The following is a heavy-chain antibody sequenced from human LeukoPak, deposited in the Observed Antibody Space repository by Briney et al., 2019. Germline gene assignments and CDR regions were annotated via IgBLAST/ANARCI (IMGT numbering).Heavy chain of an antibody. CDR1: GYTFTSYH. CDR2: INPSGGTT. Sequence: GASVKVSCKASGYTFTSYHMHWVRQAPGQGLEWMGIINPSGGTTNYAQKFRGRVTMTRDMSTSTVYMELSSLRSEDTAVYYCARDSWGGPWWNDVFGPTHGHYYYMDVWGKGTTVTISS. D-gene: IGHD1-1*01. J-gene: IGHJ6*03. V-gene: IGHV1-46*01. CDR3: ARDSWGGPWWNDVFGPTHGHYYYMDV.